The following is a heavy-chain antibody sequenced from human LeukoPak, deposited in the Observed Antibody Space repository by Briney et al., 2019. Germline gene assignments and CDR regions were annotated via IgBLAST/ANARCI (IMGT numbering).Heavy chain of an antibody. Sequence: GGSLRLSCAASGFTFSTYWMHWVRQAPGKGPLWVSHINADGSTTNYADPVKGRFTISRDNAKNTLYLQMNSLRAEDTAVYYCAEAASVRGVSYWGQGTLVTVSS. CDR2: INADGSTT. D-gene: IGHD3-10*01. CDR1: GFTFSTYW. V-gene: IGHV3-74*01. CDR3: AEAASVRGVSY. J-gene: IGHJ4*02.